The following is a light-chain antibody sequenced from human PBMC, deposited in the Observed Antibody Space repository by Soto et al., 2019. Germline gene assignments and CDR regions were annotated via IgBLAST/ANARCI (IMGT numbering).Light chain of an antibody. CDR1: SSDGGGYNF. Sequence: QSALTQPASVSGSPGRSITISCTGTSSDGGGYNFVSWYQQHPGRAPKLLIYEVSRRPSGVSNRFSGSKSGDTASLTISGLQAEDEADYYCYSYRGYYTRVFGTGTKVTV. CDR2: EVS. J-gene: IGLJ1*01. V-gene: IGLV2-14*01. CDR3: YSYRGYYTRV.